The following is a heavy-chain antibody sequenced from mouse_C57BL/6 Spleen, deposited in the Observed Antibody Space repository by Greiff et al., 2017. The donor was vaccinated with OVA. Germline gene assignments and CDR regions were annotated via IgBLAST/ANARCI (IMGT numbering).Heavy chain of an antibody. D-gene: IGHD5-1*01. V-gene: IGHV1-4*01. CDR3: ARGGVRGGCYYAMDY. Sequence: QVQLQQSGAELARPGASVKMSCKASGYTFTSYSMHWVKQRPGQGLEWIGYINPSSGYTKYNQKFKDKATLTADKSSSTAYMQLSSLTSEDSAVYYCARGGVRGGCYYAMDYWGQGTSVTVSS. CDR2: INPSSGYT. J-gene: IGHJ4*01. CDR1: GYTFTSYS.